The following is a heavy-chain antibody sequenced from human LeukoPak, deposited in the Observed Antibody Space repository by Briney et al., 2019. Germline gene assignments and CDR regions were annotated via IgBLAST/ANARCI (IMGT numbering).Heavy chain of an antibody. CDR3: ARVAKTGYSSSSDYFDY. CDR1: GYSFTNNW. D-gene: IGHD6-6*01. J-gene: IGHJ4*02. Sequence: GESLKISCKVSGYSFTNNWIGWVRQMPGKGLEWMGIIYPGDSDTRYSPSFQGQVTISADKSINTAYLQWSSLKASDTAMYYCARVAKTGYSSSSDYFDYWGQGTLVTVSS. CDR2: IYPGDSDT. V-gene: IGHV5-51*01.